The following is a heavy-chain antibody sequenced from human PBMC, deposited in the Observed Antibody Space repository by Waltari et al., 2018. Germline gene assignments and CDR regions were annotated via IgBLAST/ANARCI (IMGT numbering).Heavy chain of an antibody. CDR3: AREGGRGERYYYYYMDV. CDR2: IYYSGST. D-gene: IGHD3-16*01. CDR1: GGSISSYY. V-gene: IGHV4-59*01. Sequence: QVQLQESGPGLVKPSETLSLTCTVSGGSISSYYWSWIRQPPGKGLEWIGYIYYSGSTNYTPSLKSRATISLDTPKNRFSLRLSSVPSADTSVYYCAREGGRGERYYYYYMDVWGKGTTVTVSS. J-gene: IGHJ6*03.